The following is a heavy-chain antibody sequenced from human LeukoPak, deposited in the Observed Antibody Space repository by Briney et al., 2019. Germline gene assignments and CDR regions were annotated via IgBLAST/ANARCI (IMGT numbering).Heavy chain of an antibody. CDR3: ARESGCSSTSCWGLWRYYYMDV. D-gene: IGHD2-2*01. CDR1: GGSISSYY. J-gene: IGHJ6*03. CDR2: IYYSGST. V-gene: IGHV4-59*12. Sequence: SETLSLTCTVSGGSISSYYWSWIRQPPGKGLEWIGYIYYSGSTNYNPSLKSRVTMSVDTSKNQFSLKLSSVTAADTAVYYCARESGCSSTSCWGLWRYYYMDVWGKGTTVTISS.